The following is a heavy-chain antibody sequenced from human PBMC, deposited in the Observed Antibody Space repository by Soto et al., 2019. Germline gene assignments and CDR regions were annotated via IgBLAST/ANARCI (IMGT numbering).Heavy chain of an antibody. CDR3: ARLVTTDSGNYYYYYMDV. CDR1: GGSISSYY. CDR2: IYYSGST. J-gene: IGHJ6*03. Sequence: PSETLSLTCTFSGGSISSYYWSWIRQPPGKGLEWIGYIYYSGSTNYNPSLKSRVTISVDTSKNQFSLKLSSVTAADTAVYYCARLVTTDSGNYYYYYMDVWGKGTTVTVSS. V-gene: IGHV4-59*08. D-gene: IGHD4-4*01.